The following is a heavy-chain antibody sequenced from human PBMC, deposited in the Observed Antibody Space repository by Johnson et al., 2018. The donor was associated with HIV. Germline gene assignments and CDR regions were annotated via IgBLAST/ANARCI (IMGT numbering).Heavy chain of an antibody. D-gene: IGHD2-15*01. CDR3: TTGDCSGGSCHAFDI. V-gene: IGHV3-15*01. Sequence: MLLVESGGGSVQPGDSLRLSCAASGFTFSDVWMTWVRQAPGRGLEWLCRIQPKTDGWTPDYAAPVNGRFTISRDDSINTVYLKMTSLKSEDMAFHYCTTGDCSGGSCHAFDIWGQGTMVTVSS. CDR1: GFTFSDVW. CDR2: IQPKTDGWTP. J-gene: IGHJ3*02.